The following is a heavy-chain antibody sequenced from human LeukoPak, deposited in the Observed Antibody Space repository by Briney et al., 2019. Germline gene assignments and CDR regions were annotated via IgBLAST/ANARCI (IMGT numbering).Heavy chain of an antibody. J-gene: IGHJ4*02. CDR2: ISSSSSYI. CDR3: GRGVGAIINPFDY. Sequence: GGSLRLSCAASGFTFSSYSMNWVRQAPGKGLEWVSSISSSSSYIYYPDSVKGRFTISRDNAKNSLYLEMNSLRAEGAAVYYCGRGVGAIINPFDYWGQGTLVTVSS. CDR1: GFTFSSYS. D-gene: IGHD1-26*01. V-gene: IGHV3-21*01.